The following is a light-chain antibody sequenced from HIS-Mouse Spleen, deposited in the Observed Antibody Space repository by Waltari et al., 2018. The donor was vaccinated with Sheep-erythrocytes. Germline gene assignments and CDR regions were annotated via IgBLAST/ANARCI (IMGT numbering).Light chain of an antibody. J-gene: IGLJ2*01. CDR1: SSDVGCYNS. CDR2: DVS. V-gene: IGLV2-11*01. Sequence: QSALTQPRSVSGSPGQSVTISRTGTSSDVGCYNSFSWYQQHPGKAPKLMIYDVSKRPSGVPDRFSGSKSGNTASLTISGLQAEDEADYYCCSYAGSYTFVVFGGGTKLTVL. CDR3: CSYAGSYTFVV.